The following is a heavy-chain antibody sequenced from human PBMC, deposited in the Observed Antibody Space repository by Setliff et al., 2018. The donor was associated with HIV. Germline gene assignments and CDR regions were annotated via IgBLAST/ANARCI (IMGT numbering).Heavy chain of an antibody. Sequence: AGSLRLSCAAAGFSFSDYYMYWIRQAPGKGLEWVSSLSGTSSTIYLADSVKGRFTISRDNAQNSLYLHMNSLIAEDTAMYYCARDLFPYYHDSRPYYPPAYWGQGTLVTVSS. CDR1: GFSFSDYY. CDR3: ARDLFPYYHDSRPYYPPAY. V-gene: IGHV3-11*01. CDR2: LSGTSSTI. D-gene: IGHD3-22*01. J-gene: IGHJ4*02.